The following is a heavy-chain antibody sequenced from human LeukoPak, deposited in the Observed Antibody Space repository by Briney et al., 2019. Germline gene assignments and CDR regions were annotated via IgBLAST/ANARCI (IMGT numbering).Heavy chain of an antibody. J-gene: IGHJ5*02. CDR2: AYYSGSN. D-gene: IGHD6-19*01. CDR1: GGYITTYY. V-gene: IGHV4-59*01. Sequence: PSETLSLTCHVSGGYITTYYWSWIRQPPGKGLEWIGYAYYSGSNEYNPSLRSRVTMSADASRNQFSLTLSSVTAADTANYYCATLNIESSSGWFFRSWGQGTLVSVSS. CDR3: ATLNIESSSGWFFRS.